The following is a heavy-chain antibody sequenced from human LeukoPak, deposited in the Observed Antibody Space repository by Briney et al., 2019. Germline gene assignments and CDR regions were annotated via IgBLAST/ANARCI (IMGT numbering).Heavy chain of an antibody. CDR2: TYYGSKWYN. J-gene: IGHJ4*02. V-gene: IGHV6-1*01. D-gene: IGHD6-19*01. Sequence: SQTLSLTCAISGDSVSSNSAAWTWIRQSPSRGLEWLGRTYYGSKWYNDYAVSVKSRITINPDTSKNQFSLQLNSVTPEDTAVYYCARDMDSSGWERRLDYWGQGTLVTVSS. CDR1: GDSVSSNSAA. CDR3: ARDMDSSGWERRLDY.